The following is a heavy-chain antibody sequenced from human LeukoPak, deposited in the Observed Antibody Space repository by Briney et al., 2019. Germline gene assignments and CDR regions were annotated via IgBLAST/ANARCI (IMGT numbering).Heavy chain of an antibody. CDR1: GGSISSSSYY. Sequence: SATLSLTCTVSGGSISSSSYYWGWIRQPPGKGLEWIGSIYYSGSTYYNPSLKSRVTISVDTSKNQFSLKLSSVTAADTAVYYCASPVAAAGKLWGQGTLVTVSS. CDR2: IYYSGST. J-gene: IGHJ4*02. CDR3: ASPVAAAGKL. V-gene: IGHV4-39*01. D-gene: IGHD6-13*01.